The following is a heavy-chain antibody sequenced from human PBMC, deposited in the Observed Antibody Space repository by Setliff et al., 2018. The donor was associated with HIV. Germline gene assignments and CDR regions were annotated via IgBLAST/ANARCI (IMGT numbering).Heavy chain of an antibody. Sequence: GGSLRLSCATSAFTFDDHAMHWVRQAPGKGLEWVSGINWNGGRTGYADSVKGRFTVYRDNAKNSLYLQMNSLRAEDTALYFCARARYSGYDWGGFYFDCGGLGALVPVSS. D-gene: IGHD5-12*01. CDR3: ARARYSGYDWGGFYFDC. CDR2: INWNGGRT. J-gene: IGHJ4*02. V-gene: IGHV3-20*04. CDR1: AFTFDDHA.